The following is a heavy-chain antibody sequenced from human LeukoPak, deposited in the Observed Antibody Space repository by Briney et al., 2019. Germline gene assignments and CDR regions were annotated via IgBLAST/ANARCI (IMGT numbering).Heavy chain of an antibody. J-gene: IGHJ4*02. CDR3: ARNAYNYGGFDY. Sequence: GGSLRLSCTAPGFTFRTYGMVWVRQAPGKGLEWVAVIWDDGSNENYADSVKGRFTISKDNSKSTLFLQMNSLRAEDTAVYYCARNAYNYGGFDYWGLGTLVTVSS. D-gene: IGHD5-24*01. V-gene: IGHV3-33*01. CDR2: IWDDGSNE. CDR1: GFTFRTYG.